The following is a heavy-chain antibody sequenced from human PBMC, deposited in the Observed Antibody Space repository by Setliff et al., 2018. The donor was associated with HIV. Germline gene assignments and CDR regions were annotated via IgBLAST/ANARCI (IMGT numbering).Heavy chain of an antibody. Sequence: ASVKVSCKASGYTFTNYAMNWLRQAPGQGLEWMGWINTNTGNPTYAQGFTGRFVFSLDTSVSTAFLQISTLKAEDTAVYYCARLSPYGDYLLFQYWGQGTQVTVSS. J-gene: IGHJ4*02. V-gene: IGHV7-4-1*02. CDR1: GYTFTNYA. CDR2: INTNTGNP. D-gene: IGHD4-17*01. CDR3: ARLSPYGDYLLFQY.